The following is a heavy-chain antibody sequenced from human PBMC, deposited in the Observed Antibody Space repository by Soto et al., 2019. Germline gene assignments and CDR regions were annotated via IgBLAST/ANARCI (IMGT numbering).Heavy chain of an antibody. CDR1: GGSMTGHA. Sequence: PSETLSLTCSASGGSMTGHAWVWIRQAAGKGLEWIGHFYPSGSASYNPTLRSRLTMSLDTSHNHFFLNLTSATTADTAVYYCVRGKSYSVYDFWGPGTLVTVSS. CDR2: FYPSGSA. J-gene: IGHJ4*02. D-gene: IGHD5-12*01. V-gene: IGHV4-4*07. CDR3: VRGKSYSVYDF.